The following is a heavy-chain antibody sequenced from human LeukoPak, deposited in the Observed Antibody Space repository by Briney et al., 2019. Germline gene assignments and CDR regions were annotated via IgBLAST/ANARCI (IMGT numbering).Heavy chain of an antibody. V-gene: IGHV4-39*07. CDR2: IHYSGST. J-gene: IGHJ3*02. D-gene: IGHD3-22*01. CDR1: GGSISSSSYY. CDR3: ARDTLDGYYESSGGAFDI. Sequence: SETLSLTCTVSGGSISSSSYYWGWIRQPPGKGLESIGSIHYSGSTYYNPSLKSRVTISVDTSKNQFSLKLSSVTAADTVVFYCARDTLDGYYESSGGAFDIWGQGTMVTVSS.